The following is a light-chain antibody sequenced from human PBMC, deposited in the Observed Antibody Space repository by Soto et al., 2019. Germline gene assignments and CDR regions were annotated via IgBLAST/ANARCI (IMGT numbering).Light chain of an antibody. CDR3: CSYVHDTTSVV. Sequence: QSALTQPASVSGSPGQSVTISCTESSSDVEKYNLVSWYQQHPGKAPKVVIYEARKRPSGVSNRFSGSKSGNTASLTISGLQAEDEADYYCCSYVHDTTSVVFGGGTKLTVL. CDR2: EAR. V-gene: IGLV2-23*01. J-gene: IGLJ3*02. CDR1: SSDVEKYNL.